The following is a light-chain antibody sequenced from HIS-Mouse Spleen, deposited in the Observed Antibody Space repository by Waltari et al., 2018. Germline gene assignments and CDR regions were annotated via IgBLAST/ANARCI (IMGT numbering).Light chain of an antibody. Sequence: SYELTQPPSVSVSPGQTASITCSGDKLGDKYACWYQQKPGQFPVLGIYQDSTRPSGVPERFTCSNAWNTATLTISGTQAMDEADYYCQAWDSSYSVFGGGTKLTVL. CDR1: KLGDKY. CDR3: QAWDSSYSV. J-gene: IGLJ2*01. CDR2: QDS. V-gene: IGLV3-1*01.